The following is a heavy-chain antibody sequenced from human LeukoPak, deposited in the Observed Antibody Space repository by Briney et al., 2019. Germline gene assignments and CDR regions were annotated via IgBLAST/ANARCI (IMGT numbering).Heavy chain of an antibody. Sequence: SETLSLTCTVSGGSISSGDYYWSWIRQPPGKGLEWIGYIYYSGSTYYNPSLKSRVTISVDTSKNQFSLKLSSVTAADTAVYYCARAGGYDPTYFDYWGRGTLVTVSS. CDR1: GGSISSGDYY. J-gene: IGHJ4*02. CDR2: IYYSGST. CDR3: ARAGGYDPTYFDY. D-gene: IGHD5-12*01. V-gene: IGHV4-30-4*01.